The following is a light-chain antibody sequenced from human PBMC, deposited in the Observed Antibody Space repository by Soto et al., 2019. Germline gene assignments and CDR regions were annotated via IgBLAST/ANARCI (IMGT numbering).Light chain of an antibody. Sequence: SYELIQPPSVSVAPGKTARITCGGNNIGSKSVHWYQQKPGQAPVLVIYYDTDRPSGIPERFSGSNSGNTATLTISRVEAGDEADHYCQVWDSSSDHPVFGGGTKLTVL. J-gene: IGLJ3*02. CDR1: NIGSKS. CDR3: QVWDSSSDHPV. CDR2: YDT. V-gene: IGLV3-21*04.